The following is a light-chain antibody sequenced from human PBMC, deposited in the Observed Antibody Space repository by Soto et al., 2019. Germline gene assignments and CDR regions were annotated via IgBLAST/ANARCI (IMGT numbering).Light chain of an antibody. CDR3: CSSGGSPTYV. Sequence: SVLTQPASVSGSPGQSITISCTGTSSNVGSHKLVSWYQQHPGKAPKLMIFEVNKRPSGVSNRFSGSKSGNTASLTISGLKVEDEADYYCCSSGGSPTYVFGTGTKVTVL. V-gene: IGLV2-23*02. CDR2: EVN. J-gene: IGLJ1*01. CDR1: SSNVGSHKL.